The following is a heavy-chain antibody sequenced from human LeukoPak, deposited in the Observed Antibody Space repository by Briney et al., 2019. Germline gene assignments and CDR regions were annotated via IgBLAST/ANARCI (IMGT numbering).Heavy chain of an antibody. CDR1: GGSISSHY. D-gene: IGHD2-15*01. Sequence: SETLSLTCTVSGGSISSHYWTWIRQPPGKGLEWIGYIYYRGGTNYNPSLQSRVTISVDTSKNQFSLKLNSVTAADTAVYYCARGWDVVVVVDAARYFGMDVWGQGTTVTVSS. J-gene: IGHJ6*02. CDR3: ARGWDVVVVVDAARYFGMDV. V-gene: IGHV4-59*11. CDR2: IYYRGGT.